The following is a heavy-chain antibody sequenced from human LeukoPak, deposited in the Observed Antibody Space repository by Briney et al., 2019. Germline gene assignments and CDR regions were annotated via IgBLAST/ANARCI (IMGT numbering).Heavy chain of an antibody. CDR1: GYTFTGYY. Sequence: ASVKVSCKASGYTFTGYYMHWVRQAPGQGLEWMGWINPNSGGTNYAQKFRGRATMTRDTSISTAYMELSRLRSDDTAVYYCARPYCSGASCHDYFDYWGQGTLVTVSS. J-gene: IGHJ4*02. CDR2: INPNSGGT. D-gene: IGHD2-15*01. V-gene: IGHV1-2*02. CDR3: ARPYCSGASCHDYFDY.